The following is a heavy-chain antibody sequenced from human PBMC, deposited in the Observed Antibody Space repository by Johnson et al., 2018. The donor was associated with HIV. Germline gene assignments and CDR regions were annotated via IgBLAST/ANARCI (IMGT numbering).Heavy chain of an antibody. CDR2: VSFDGSKK. Sequence: QVQLVESGGGLIQPGGSLRLSCAASGFTVSSNYMSWVRQAPGKGLEWVAVVSFDGSKKYHADSVKGRFTISRDNSKNTLFLQMNSLRTEDTAVYYCAKAELIRFGELNDGFDIWGQGTMVTVSS. J-gene: IGHJ3*02. CDR3: AKAELIRFGELNDGFDI. CDR1: GFTVSSNY. D-gene: IGHD3-10*01. V-gene: IGHV3-30*18.